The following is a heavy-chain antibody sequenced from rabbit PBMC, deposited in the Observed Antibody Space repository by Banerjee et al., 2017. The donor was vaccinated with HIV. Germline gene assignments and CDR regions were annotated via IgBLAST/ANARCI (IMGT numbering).Heavy chain of an antibody. J-gene: IGHJ4*01. D-gene: IGHD2-1*01. V-gene: IGHV1S42*01. CDR2: IDPVFGST. CDR3: ARGGYDDYGDYPFNL. CDR1: GFDFSSYYM. Sequence: QEQLVESGGGLVTLGGSLKLSCKASGFDFSSYYMSWVRQAPGKGLEWIGYIDPVFGSTWYATWAKGRFTISKTSSTTVTLKMTSLTAADTATYFCARGGYDDYGDYPFNLWGQGTLVTVS.